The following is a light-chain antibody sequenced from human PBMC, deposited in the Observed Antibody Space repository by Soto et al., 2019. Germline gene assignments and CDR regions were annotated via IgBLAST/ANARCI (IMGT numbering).Light chain of an antibody. CDR1: QSVSSK. V-gene: IGKV3-15*01. CDR2: GAS. J-gene: IGKJ1*01. CDR3: QHYNDWPPTWT. Sequence: EIVMTQSPATLSVSPWERATLSCRASQSVSSKLAWYQQKPGQVPRVLIYGASTRATGIPARFSGSGSGTEFTLTISSLQSEDFAVDFCQHYNDWPPTWTFGQGTRVEIK.